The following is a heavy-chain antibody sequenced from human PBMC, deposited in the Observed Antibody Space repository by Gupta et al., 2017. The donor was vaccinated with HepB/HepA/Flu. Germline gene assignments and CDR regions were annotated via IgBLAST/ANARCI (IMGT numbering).Heavy chain of an antibody. CDR2: IIPSFGTA. Sequence: QVPLVQSGAAVKKPGSSVKVSCKASGGTFSSYAISWVRQAPGQGLEWMGGIIPSFGTANYAQKFQGRVTITADKSTSTADMGLSSLRSEDTAVDDCCSVVVPAATSHFDYWGQGTRGNVA. CDR3: CSVVVPAATSHFDY. V-gene: IGHV1-69*06. D-gene: IGHD2-2*01. J-gene: IGHJ4*02. CDR1: GGTFSSYA.